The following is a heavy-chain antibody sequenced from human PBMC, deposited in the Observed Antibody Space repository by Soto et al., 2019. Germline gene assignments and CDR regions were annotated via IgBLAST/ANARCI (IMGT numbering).Heavy chain of an antibody. Sequence: QITLKESGPTLVKPTQTLTLTCTFSGFSLSTSGVGVGWVRQPPGKALEWLALIYWDDDKRYSPSLKSRLTITKXXSXNXXVLTMTNMDPVDTATYYCAPYFNYAYSSAAGEGGYWGQGTLVTVSS. CDR1: GFSLSTSGVG. CDR3: APYFNYAYSSAAGEGGY. CDR2: IYWDDDK. V-gene: IGHV2-5*02. J-gene: IGHJ4*02. D-gene: IGHD5-12*01.